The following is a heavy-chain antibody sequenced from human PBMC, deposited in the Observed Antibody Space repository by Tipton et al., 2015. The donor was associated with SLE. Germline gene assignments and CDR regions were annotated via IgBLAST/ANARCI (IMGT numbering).Heavy chain of an antibody. CDR1: GASVSSRSYY. Sequence: LRLSCTVSGASVSSRSYYWNWVRQPAGKGLKWIGRIYTGGFTYYNPSLESRVTISMDTSKNQFSLKLTSVTAADTAVYYCARVLDVLDYWGQGTLVTVSS. CDR3: ARVLDVLDY. J-gene: IGHJ4*02. D-gene: IGHD1-1*01. CDR2: IYTGGFT. V-gene: IGHV4-61*02.